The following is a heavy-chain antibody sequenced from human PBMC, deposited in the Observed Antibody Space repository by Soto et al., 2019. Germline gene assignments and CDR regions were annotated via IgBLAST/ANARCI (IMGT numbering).Heavy chain of an antibody. CDR1: GYTFTSYT. CDR3: ARDPANILTGRFDH. CDR2: INAGNGNT. V-gene: IGHV1-3*01. Sequence: QVQLVQSGAEVKKPGASVKVSCKASGYTFTSYTMHWVRQAPGQRLEWMGWINAGNGNTKYSQKFQGRVTISRDTSGSTAYMELSSLRSEGTALYYCARDPANILTGRFDHWGQGTLVTVSS. J-gene: IGHJ4*02. D-gene: IGHD3-9*01.